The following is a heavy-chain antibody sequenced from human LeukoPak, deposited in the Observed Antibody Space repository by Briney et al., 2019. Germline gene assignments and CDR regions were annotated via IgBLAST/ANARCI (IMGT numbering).Heavy chain of an antibody. CDR1: GFTFSSYS. Sequence: PGGSLRLSCAASGFTFSSYSMNWVRHAPGRGLEWVANINEDGNEKYYLDSVRGRFIISRDNARNSLFLQMNSLRGEDTGVYYCVRELVVGPAEYFQSWGQGTLVAVSS. J-gene: IGHJ1*01. D-gene: IGHD1-26*01. CDR3: VRELVVGPAEYFQS. CDR2: INEDGNEK. V-gene: IGHV3-7*01.